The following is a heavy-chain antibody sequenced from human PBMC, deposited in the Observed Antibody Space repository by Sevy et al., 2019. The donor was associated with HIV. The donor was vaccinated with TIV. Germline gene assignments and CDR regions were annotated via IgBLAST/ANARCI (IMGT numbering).Heavy chain of an antibody. J-gene: IGHJ4*02. CDR2: IWYDGSNK. V-gene: IGHV3-33*01. Sequence: GGSLRLSCAASGFTFSSYGMHWVRQAPGKGLEWVAVIWYDGSNKYYADSVKGRFTISRDNSKNTLYLQMNSLRAEDTAVYYCARERGYEGGYFDYWGQGTLVTVSS. CDR1: GFTFSSYG. CDR3: ARERGYEGGYFDY. D-gene: IGHD5-12*01.